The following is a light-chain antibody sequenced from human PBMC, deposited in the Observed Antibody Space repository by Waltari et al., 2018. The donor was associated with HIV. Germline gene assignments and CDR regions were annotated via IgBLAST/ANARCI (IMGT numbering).Light chain of an antibody. V-gene: IGKV3-11*01. Sequence: ETVLTQSPATLSLSPGERATLSCRASQSVNNYLAWYQQKPGQAPSLLIYDASYRATGIPARFSGSGPGTDFTLTISSLEPEDFAVYYCQQRSNWPPEFTFGPGTKVDIK. J-gene: IGKJ3*01. CDR3: QQRSNWPPEFT. CDR1: QSVNNY. CDR2: DAS.